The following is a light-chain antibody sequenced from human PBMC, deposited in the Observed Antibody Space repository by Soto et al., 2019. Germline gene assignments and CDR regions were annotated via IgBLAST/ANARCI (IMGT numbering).Light chain of an antibody. V-gene: IGLV4-69*01. J-gene: IGLJ2*01. CDR2: LNNDGSH. Sequence: QLVLTQSPSASASLGASVKLTCTLSSGHSSYAIAWHQKQPGKGPRNLMDLNNDGSHSKGDGIPDRFSGSSSGAERYLIISSLQSEDEADYYCQTWGTGFQVFGGGTKLTVL. CDR3: QTWGTGFQV. CDR1: SGHSSYA.